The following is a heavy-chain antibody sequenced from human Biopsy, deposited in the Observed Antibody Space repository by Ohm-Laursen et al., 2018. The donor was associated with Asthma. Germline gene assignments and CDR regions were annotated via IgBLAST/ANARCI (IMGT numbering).Heavy chain of an antibody. D-gene: IGHD6-6*01. CDR3: ARAVSSSSYWYFDL. CDR1: GDAMSTSGSY. V-gene: IGHV4-39*02. Sequence: SETLSLTCIVSGDAMSTSGSYWGWIRQSPGKGLEWIGSIYYSGRTYYNPPLECRVTISADTSKNHFSLKVTSVTAADTAVYYCARAVSSSSYWYFDLWGRGDLVTVSS. J-gene: IGHJ2*01. CDR2: IYYSGRT.